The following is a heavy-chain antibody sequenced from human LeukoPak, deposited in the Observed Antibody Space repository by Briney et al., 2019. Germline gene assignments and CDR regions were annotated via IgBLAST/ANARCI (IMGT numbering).Heavy chain of an antibody. J-gene: IGHJ4*02. V-gene: IGHV3-23*01. Sequence: GGSLRLACETSGFPFETNAMSWVRQAPGKGLEWVSTIGNTETFYADSVTGQFTISRDNSKNTVYLHMHSLRVEDTAVYFCAKDWIQFNRIFDCFDSWGQGTLVTVSS. CDR2: IGNTET. CDR3: AKDWIQFNRIFDCFDS. D-gene: IGHD3-3*01. CDR1: GFPFETNA.